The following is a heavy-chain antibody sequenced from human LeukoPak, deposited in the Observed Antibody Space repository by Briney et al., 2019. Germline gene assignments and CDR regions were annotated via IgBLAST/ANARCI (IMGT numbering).Heavy chain of an antibody. Sequence: PGGSLRLSCAASGFTFSSYGMHWVRQAPGKGLEWVAFIRNDGSNKYYADSVKGRFTISRDNSTYTLYLQMNRLRAEDTAVYYCAKGSGYSSSPPYDYWGQGTLVTVSS. CDR2: IRNDGSNK. CDR3: AKGSGYSSSPPYDY. D-gene: IGHD6-13*01. CDR1: GFTFSSYG. V-gene: IGHV3-30*02. J-gene: IGHJ4*02.